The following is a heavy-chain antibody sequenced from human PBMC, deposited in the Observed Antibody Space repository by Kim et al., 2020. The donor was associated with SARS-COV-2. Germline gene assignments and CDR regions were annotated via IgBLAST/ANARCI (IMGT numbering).Heavy chain of an antibody. D-gene: IGHD3-10*01. CDR1: GFTFSSYG. Sequence: GGSLRLSCAASGFTFSSYGMHWVRQAPGKGLEWVAVIWYDGSNKYYADSVKGRFTISRDNSKNTLYLQMNSLRAEDTAVYYCARGDLWFGEFVYYYGMDVWGQGTTVTVSS. V-gene: IGHV3-33*01. J-gene: IGHJ6*02. CDR3: ARGDLWFGEFVYYYGMDV. CDR2: IWYDGSNK.